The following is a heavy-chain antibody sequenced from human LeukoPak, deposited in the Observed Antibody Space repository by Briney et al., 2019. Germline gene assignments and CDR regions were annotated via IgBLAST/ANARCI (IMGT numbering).Heavy chain of an antibody. V-gene: IGHV3-7*01. CDR3: ARVPTQDYYDSSGYSDY. Sequence: GGSLRLSCAASGFTFSSYWMSWVRQASGKGLEWVANIKQDGSEKYYVDSVKGRFTISRDNAKNSLYLQMNSLRAEDTAVYYCARVPTQDYYDSSGYSDYWGQGTLVTVSS. J-gene: IGHJ4*02. D-gene: IGHD3-22*01. CDR2: IKQDGSEK. CDR1: GFTFSSYW.